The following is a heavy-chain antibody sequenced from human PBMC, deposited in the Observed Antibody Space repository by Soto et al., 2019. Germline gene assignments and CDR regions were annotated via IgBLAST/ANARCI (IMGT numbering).Heavy chain of an antibody. V-gene: IGHV3-11*01. J-gene: IGHJ6*03. CDR3: AREGCSSTSCYSHYMDV. Sequence: PGGSLRLSCAASGFTFSDYYMSWTRQAPRKGLEWVSYISSSGSTIYYADSVKGRFTISRDNAKNSLYLQMNSLRAEDKAVYYCAREGCSSTSCYSHYMDVWGKGTTVTVSS. CDR2: ISSSGSTI. D-gene: IGHD2-2*01. CDR1: GFTFSDYY.